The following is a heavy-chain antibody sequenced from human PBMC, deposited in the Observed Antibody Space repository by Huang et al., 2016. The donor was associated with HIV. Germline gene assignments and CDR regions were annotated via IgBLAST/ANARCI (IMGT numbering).Heavy chain of an antibody. V-gene: IGHV1-69*01. Sequence: QVQLVQSGAEVKKPGSSVKVSCKVSGGTFNSYAITWVRQAPGQGLEWLGGIIPIFGTPNDAQQFQGRVTITADDATNTVYMELNSLGSEDAAVYYCARDAREYGDYYYGMDVWGQGTTVIVSS. J-gene: IGHJ6*02. D-gene: IGHD2-8*01. CDR1: GGTFNSYA. CDR3: ARDAREYGDYYYGMDV. CDR2: IIPIFGTP.